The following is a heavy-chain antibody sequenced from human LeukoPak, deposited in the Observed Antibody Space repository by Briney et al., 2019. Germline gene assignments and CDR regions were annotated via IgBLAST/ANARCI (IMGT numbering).Heavy chain of an antibody. CDR1: GFTFSNAW. D-gene: IGHD5-12*01. V-gene: IGHV3-15*01. CDR3: TTLASGYDFDY. Sequence: GGSLRLSCVASGFTFSNAWMSWVRQAPGKGLERVGRIKSKTDGGTADYAAPVKGRFTISRDDSKNTLYLQMNSLKTEDTAVYYCTTLASGYDFDYWGQGTLVTVSS. J-gene: IGHJ4*02. CDR2: IKSKTDGGTA.